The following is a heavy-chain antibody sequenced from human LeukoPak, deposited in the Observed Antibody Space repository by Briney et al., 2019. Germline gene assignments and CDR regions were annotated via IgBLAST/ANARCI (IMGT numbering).Heavy chain of an antibody. CDR2: ISTRSTYI. CDR1: GFTFSSYT. Sequence: GGSLRLSCAASGFTFSSYTMNWVRQAPGKGLEWVASISTRSTYIYSADSLKGRFTISRDNTKDSLYLQMNSLGVEDTAVYYCARGTAFFGFDHWGQGTLLTVSS. V-gene: IGHV3-21*01. J-gene: IGHJ4*02. CDR3: ARGTAFFGFDH. D-gene: IGHD3-10*01.